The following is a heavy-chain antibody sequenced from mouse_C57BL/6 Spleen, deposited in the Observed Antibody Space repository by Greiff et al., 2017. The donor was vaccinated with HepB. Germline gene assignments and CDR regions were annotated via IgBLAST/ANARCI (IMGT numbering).Heavy chain of an antibody. CDR1: GYTFTSYW. V-gene: IGHV1-52*01. CDR3: ARKGLCGNYEGGFAY. Sequence: QVQLQQPGAELVRPGSSVKLSCKASGYTFTSYWMHWVKQRPIQGLEWIGNIDPSDSETHYNQKFKDKATLTVDKSSSTAYMQLSSLTSEDSAVYYCARKGLCGNYEGGFAYWGKGTLVTVSA. D-gene: IGHD2-1*01. CDR2: IDPSDSET. J-gene: IGHJ3*01.